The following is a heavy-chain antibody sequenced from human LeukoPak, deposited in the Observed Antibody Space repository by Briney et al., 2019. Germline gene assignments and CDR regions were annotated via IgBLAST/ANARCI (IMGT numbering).Heavy chain of an antibody. D-gene: IGHD3-10*01. CDR2: INEDGSMR. J-gene: IGHJ4*02. CDR3: ARDEPGYGEFLLY. Sequence: GSLRLSCAASGFTFSSYWMSWVRQAPGKGLEWVANINEDGSMRTYVDSLKGRFTISRDNSKNSMYLQMNSLRAEDTAVYYCARDEPGYGEFLLYWGQGTLVTVSS. V-gene: IGHV3-7*01. CDR1: GFTFSSYW.